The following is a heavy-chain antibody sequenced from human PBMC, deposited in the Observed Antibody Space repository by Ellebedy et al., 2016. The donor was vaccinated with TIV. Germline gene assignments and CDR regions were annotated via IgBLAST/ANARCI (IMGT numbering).Heavy chain of an antibody. CDR3: ARDPSERRGIYSSSAFFDY. J-gene: IGHJ4*02. CDR1: GFTFSSYW. Sequence: GESLKISCAASGFTFSSYWMHWVRQAPGKGLVWVSRINSDGSSTGYADSVKGRFTISRDNAKNTLYLQMNSLRAEDTAVYYCARDPSERRGIYSSSAFFDYWGQGTLVTVSS. CDR2: INSDGSST. D-gene: IGHD6-6*01. V-gene: IGHV3-74*01.